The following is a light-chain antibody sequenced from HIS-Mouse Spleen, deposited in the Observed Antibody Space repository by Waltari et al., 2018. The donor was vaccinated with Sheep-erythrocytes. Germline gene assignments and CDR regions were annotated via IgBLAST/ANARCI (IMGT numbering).Light chain of an antibody. V-gene: IGLV3-10*01. CDR3: YSTDSSGNGV. CDR2: EDS. CDR1: ALPKKH. Sequence: SYELTQPPSVSVSPGQTARITCSGDALPKKHAYWYQQKSGQAPVLVIYEDSKRPSGIPERFSGSSSGTMATLTISGAQVEDEADYYCYSTDSSGNGVFGGGTKLTVL. J-gene: IGLJ2*01.